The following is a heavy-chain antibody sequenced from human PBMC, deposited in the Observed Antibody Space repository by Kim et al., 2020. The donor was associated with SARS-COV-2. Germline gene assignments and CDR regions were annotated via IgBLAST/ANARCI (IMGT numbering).Heavy chain of an antibody. CDR1: GFTFSSYA. D-gene: IGHD6-19*01. CDR3: ARKSGIAVAGAAFDY. Sequence: GGSLRLSCAASGFTFSSYAMHWVRQAPGKGLEWVAVISYDGSNKYYADSVKGRFTISRDNSKNTLYLQMNSLRAEDTAVYYCARKSGIAVAGAAFDYWGQGTLAT. J-gene: IGHJ4*02. V-gene: IGHV3-30-3*01. CDR2: ISYDGSNK.